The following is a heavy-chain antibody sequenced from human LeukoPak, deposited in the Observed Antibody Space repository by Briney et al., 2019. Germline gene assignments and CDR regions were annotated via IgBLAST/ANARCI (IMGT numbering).Heavy chain of an antibody. Sequence: GESLKISCKGSGYSFTSYWIGWVRQMPGKGLEWMGIIYPGDSDTRYSPSFQGQVTISADKSTSTAYLQRSSLKASDTAMYYCARMSLYYYGSGSYRYFDYWGQGTLVTVSS. CDR3: ARMSLYYYGSGSYRYFDY. D-gene: IGHD3-10*01. J-gene: IGHJ4*02. V-gene: IGHV5-51*01. CDR2: IYPGDSDT. CDR1: GYSFTSYW.